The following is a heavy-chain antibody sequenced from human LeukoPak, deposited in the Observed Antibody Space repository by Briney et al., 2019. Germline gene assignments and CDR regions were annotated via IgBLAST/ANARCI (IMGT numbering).Heavy chain of an antibody. CDR2: IYYTGNT. J-gene: IGHJ5*02. CDR1: GGSISSSSYY. V-gene: IGHV4-39*07. D-gene: IGHD3-10*01. Sequence: PSETLSLTCTVSGGSISSSSYYWGWIRQPPGKGLEWIGSIYYTGNTYYNPSLKSRVTISIDTSKNHFSLRLSSVTAADTAVYYCARQGENYYGSGTYFNYRWFDPWGQGTLVTVSS. CDR3: ARQGENYYGSGTYFNYRWFDP.